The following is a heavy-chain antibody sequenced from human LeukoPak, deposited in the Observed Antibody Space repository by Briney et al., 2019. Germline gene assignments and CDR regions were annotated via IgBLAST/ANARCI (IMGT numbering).Heavy chain of an antibody. Sequence: PGGSLRLYCAASGFTVSSNYMSWVRQAPGKGLEWVSVIYSGGSTYYADSVKGRFTISRHNSKNTLYLQMNSLRAEDTAVYYCATSRYSGSYSDGMDVWGQGTTVTVSS. CDR1: GFTVSSNY. D-gene: IGHD1-26*01. CDR3: ATSRYSGSYSDGMDV. V-gene: IGHV3-53*04. J-gene: IGHJ6*02. CDR2: IYSGGST.